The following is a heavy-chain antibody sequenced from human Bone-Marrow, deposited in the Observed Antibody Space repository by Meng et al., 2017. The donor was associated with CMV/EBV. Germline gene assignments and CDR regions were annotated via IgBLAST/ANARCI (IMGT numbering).Heavy chain of an antibody. CDR1: GYSFTSYW. J-gene: IGHJ4*02. V-gene: IGHV5-51*01. D-gene: IGHD6-13*01. CDR2: IYPGDSDT. CDR3: ATSYSSSWRYVDY. Sequence: GESLKISCKGSGYSFTSYWIGWVRQMPGKGLEWMGIIYPGDSDTRYSPSFQGQVTISADKSISTAYLQWSSLKASDTAMYYCATSYSSSWRYVDYWGQGTLVTVSS.